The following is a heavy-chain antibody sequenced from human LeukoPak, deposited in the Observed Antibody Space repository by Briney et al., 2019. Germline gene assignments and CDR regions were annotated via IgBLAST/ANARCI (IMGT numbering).Heavy chain of an antibody. Sequence: PGGSLSLSCAASGFTFSSYGMHWVRQAPGKGLEWVAFIRYDGSNKYYADSVKGRFTISRENSKHTLYLQMNSLRAEDTAVYYCAKDRPLRFLEWLSDDAFDIWGQGTMVTVSS. V-gene: IGHV3-30*02. CDR2: IRYDGSNK. J-gene: IGHJ3*02. CDR1: GFTFSSYG. CDR3: AKDRPLRFLEWLSDDAFDI. D-gene: IGHD3-3*01.